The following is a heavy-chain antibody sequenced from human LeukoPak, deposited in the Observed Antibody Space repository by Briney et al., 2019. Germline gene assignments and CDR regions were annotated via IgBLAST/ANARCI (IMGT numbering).Heavy chain of an antibody. CDR2: MNPNSGNT. CDR3: ARARRTVAARRGYYYYYMDV. V-gene: IGHV1-8*01. D-gene: IGHD6-6*01. Sequence: VASVKVSCKASGYTFTSYDINWVRQATGQGLEWMGWMNPNSGNTGYAQKFQGRVTMTRNTSISTAYMELSSLTSEDTAVYYCARARRTVAARRGYYYYYMDVWGKGTTVTVSS. J-gene: IGHJ6*03. CDR1: GYTFTSYD.